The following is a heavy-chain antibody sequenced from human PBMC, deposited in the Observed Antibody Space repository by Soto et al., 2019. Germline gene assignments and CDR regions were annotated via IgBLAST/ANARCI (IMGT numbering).Heavy chain of an antibody. CDR3: ARDGSTMVRGVSRLYGMDV. Sequence: GGSLRLSCTASGFTFGDYAMSWVRQAPGKGLEWVGFIRSKAYGGTTEYAASVKGRFTISRDDSKSIAYLQMNSLKTEDTAVYYCARDGSTMVRGVSRLYGMDVWGQGTTVTVSS. V-gene: IGHV3-49*04. D-gene: IGHD3-10*01. CDR2: IRSKAYGGTT. CDR1: GFTFGDYA. J-gene: IGHJ6*02.